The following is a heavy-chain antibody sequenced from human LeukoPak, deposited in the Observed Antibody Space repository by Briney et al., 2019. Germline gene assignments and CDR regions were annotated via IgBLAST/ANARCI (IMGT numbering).Heavy chain of an antibody. Sequence: PSETLSLTCAVYGGSFSGYYWSWIRQPPGKGLEWIGEINHSGSTNYNPSLKSRVTISVDTSKNQFSLKLSSVTAADTAVYYCARATHVLLWFGELFNDAFDIWGQGTMVTVSS. CDR2: INHSGST. D-gene: IGHD3-10*01. J-gene: IGHJ3*02. CDR3: ARATHVLLWFGELFNDAFDI. CDR1: GGSFSGYY. V-gene: IGHV4-34*01.